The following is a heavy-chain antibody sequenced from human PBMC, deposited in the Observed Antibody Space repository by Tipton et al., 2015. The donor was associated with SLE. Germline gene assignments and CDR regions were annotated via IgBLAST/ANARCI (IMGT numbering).Heavy chain of an antibody. CDR1: GYTFTSYD. Sequence: QSGAEVKKPGASVKVSCKASGYTFTSYDINWVRQATGQGLEWMGWMNPNGGNTGYAQKFQGRVTMTRITSISTAYMELSSLRSEDTAVYYCARAPSEKYGDYPFDYWGQGTLVTVPS. J-gene: IGHJ4*02. D-gene: IGHD4-17*01. CDR2: MNPNGGNT. CDR3: ARAPSEKYGDYPFDY. V-gene: IGHV1-8*01.